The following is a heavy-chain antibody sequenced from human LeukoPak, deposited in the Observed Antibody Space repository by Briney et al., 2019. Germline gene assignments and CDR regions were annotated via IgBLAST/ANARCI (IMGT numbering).Heavy chain of an antibody. CDR2: TYPGDSDT. CDR1: GYSFTSYW. Sequence: GESLKISCKGSGYSFTSYWIGWVRRLPGKGLEWMGITYPGDSDTRYSPSFQGQVTISADKSISTAYLQWSSLKASDTAMYYCARHAPYYDILTGAFDYWGQGTLVTVSS. D-gene: IGHD3-9*01. CDR3: ARHAPYYDILTGAFDY. V-gene: IGHV5-51*01. J-gene: IGHJ4*02.